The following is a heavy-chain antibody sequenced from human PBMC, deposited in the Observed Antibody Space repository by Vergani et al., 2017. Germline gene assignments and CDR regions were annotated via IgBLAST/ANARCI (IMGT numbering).Heavy chain of an antibody. J-gene: IGHJ4*02. Sequence: EVQLVESGGGLVQPGRSLRLSCTASGFTFGDYAMSWVRQAPGKGLEWVGFIRSKAYGGTTEYAASVKGRFTISRDDSKSIAYLQMNSLKTEDTAVYYCTTPTKWELRYYFDYWGQGTLVTVSS. CDR1: GFTFGDYA. D-gene: IGHD3-9*01. CDR3: TTPTKWELRYYFDY. CDR2: IRSKAYGGTT. V-gene: IGHV3-49*04.